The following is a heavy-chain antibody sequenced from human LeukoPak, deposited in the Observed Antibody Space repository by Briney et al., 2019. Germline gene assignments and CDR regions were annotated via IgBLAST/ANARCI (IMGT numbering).Heavy chain of an antibody. V-gene: IGHV4-4*07. D-gene: IGHD5-18*01. CDR3: ARVSRKGTATYMDV. J-gene: IGHJ6*03. CDR2: IYTSGST. Sequence: SETPSLTCTVSGGSISSYYWSWIRQPAGKGLEWIGRIYTSGSTNYNPSLKSRVTMSVDTSKNQFSLKPSSMTAADTAVYYCARVSRKGTATYMDVWGKETTVTVSS. CDR1: GGSISSYY.